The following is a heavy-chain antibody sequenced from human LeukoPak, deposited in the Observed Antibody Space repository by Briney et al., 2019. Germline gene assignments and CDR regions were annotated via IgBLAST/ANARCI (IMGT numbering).Heavy chain of an antibody. Sequence: SETLSLTCAVSGGSISSYYWSWIRQPPGKGLEWIGYIYYSGSTNYNPSLKSRVTISVDTSKNQFSLKLSSVTAADTAVYYCARGIFTAFDIWGQGTMVTVSS. CDR3: ARGIFTAFDI. CDR1: GGSISSYY. CDR2: IYYSGST. J-gene: IGHJ3*02. V-gene: IGHV4-59*01. D-gene: IGHD2-15*01.